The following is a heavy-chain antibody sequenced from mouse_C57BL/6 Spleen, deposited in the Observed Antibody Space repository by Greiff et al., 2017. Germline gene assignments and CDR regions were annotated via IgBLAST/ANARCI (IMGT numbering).Heavy chain of an antibody. J-gene: IGHJ3*01. CDR3: ARVGYGSSPAWFAY. Sequence: EVKLMESGGGLVKPGGSLKLSCAASGFTFSDYGMHWVRQAPEKGLEWVAYISSGSSTIYYADTVKGRFTLSRDNAKNTLFLQMTSLRSEDTAMYYCARVGYGSSPAWFAYWGQGTLVTVSA. V-gene: IGHV5-17*01. D-gene: IGHD1-1*01. CDR1: GFTFSDYG. CDR2: ISSGSSTI.